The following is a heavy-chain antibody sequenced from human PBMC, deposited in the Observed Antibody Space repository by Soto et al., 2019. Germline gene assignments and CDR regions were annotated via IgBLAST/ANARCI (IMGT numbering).Heavy chain of an antibody. D-gene: IGHD5-12*01. CDR2: ISSSGSNI. CDR1: GFTFSDYY. CDR3: ARMAPPCDY. V-gene: IGHV3-11*01. Sequence: QVQLVESGGGLVKPGGSLRLSCAASGFTFSDYYMSWIRQAPGKGLEWVTYISSSGSNIYYADALKGRFTISRDNAKNSLHLQMNSPSAEDTAVYSCARMAPPCDYWGQGTLVTVSS. J-gene: IGHJ4*02.